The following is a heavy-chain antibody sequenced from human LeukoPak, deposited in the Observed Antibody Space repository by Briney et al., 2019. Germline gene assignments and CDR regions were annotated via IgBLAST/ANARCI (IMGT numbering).Heavy chain of an antibody. CDR3: ASGIQLWPPDY. J-gene: IGHJ4*02. CDR2: INHSGST. Sequence: SETLSPTCAVYGGSFSGYYWSWIRQPPGKGLEWIGEINHSGSTNYNPSLKSRVSISVDTSKNQLSLKLSSVTAADTAVYYCASGIQLWPPDYWGQGTLVTVSS. D-gene: IGHD5-18*01. V-gene: IGHV4-34*01. CDR1: GGSFSGYY.